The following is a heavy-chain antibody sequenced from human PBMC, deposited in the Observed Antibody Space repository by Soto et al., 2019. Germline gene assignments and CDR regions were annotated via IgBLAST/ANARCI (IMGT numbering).Heavy chain of an antibody. Sequence: GGSLRLSCAASGFTFSSYGMHWVRQAPGKGLEWVSAISGSGGSTYYADSVKGRFTISRDNSKNTLYLQMNSLRAEDTAVYYCAKDTGPLVVTADYWGQGTLVTVSS. CDR2: ISGSGGST. D-gene: IGHD2-21*02. V-gene: IGHV3-23*01. CDR1: GFTFSSYG. CDR3: AKDTGPLVVTADY. J-gene: IGHJ4*02.